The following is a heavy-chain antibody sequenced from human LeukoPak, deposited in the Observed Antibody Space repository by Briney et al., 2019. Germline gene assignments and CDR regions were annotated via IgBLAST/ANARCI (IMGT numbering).Heavy chain of an antibody. CDR3: AKVLRFLEWLPKYYYYGMDV. D-gene: IGHD3-3*01. V-gene: IGHV3-21*04. J-gene: IGHJ6*02. Sequence: GGSLRLSCVTSGFTFSHYSMNWVRQAPGKGLEWVSSIRFTGSYIYYADSVKGRFTISRDNSKNTLYLQMDSLRAEDTAVYYCAKVLRFLEWLPKYYYYGMDVWGQGTTVTVSS. CDR1: GFTFSHYS. CDR2: IRFTGSYI.